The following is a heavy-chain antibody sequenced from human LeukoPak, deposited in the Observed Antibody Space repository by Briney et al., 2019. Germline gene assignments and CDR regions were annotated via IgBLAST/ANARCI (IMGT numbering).Heavy chain of an antibody. V-gene: IGHV3-23*01. CDR2: ISGSGGST. CDR1: GFTFSSYA. Sequence: PGGSLRLSCAASGFTFSSYAMSWVRQAPGKGLEWVSAISGSGGSTYYADSVKGRFTISRDNSKNTLYLQMNSLRAEDTAVYYCARDGARGYYYYMDVWGKGTTVTISS. CDR3: ARDGARGYYYYMDV. J-gene: IGHJ6*03. D-gene: IGHD4/OR15-4a*01.